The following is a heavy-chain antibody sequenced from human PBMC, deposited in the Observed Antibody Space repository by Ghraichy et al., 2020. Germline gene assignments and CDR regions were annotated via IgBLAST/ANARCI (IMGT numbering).Heavy chain of an antibody. J-gene: IGHJ5*01. CDR1: GYTFTNYG. CDR3: ARDPTAAANARDWFDS. V-gene: IGHV1-18*01. Sequence: ASVKVSCKASGYTFTNYGISWVRQAPGQGLEWMGWISAYNGNTNHVQKFQGRITMTTDTSTSTAYMELRSLRSDDTAVYYCARDPTAAANARDWFDSWGQGTLVTVSS. CDR2: ISAYNGNT. D-gene: IGHD6-13*01.